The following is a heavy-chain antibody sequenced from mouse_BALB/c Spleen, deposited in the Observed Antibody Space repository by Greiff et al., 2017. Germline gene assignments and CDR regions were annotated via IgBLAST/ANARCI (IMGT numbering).Heavy chain of an antibody. J-gene: IGHJ3*01. CDR3: ARSGDYGNYGFAY. V-gene: IGHV1-7*01. CDR1: GYIFTSYW. Sequence: QVQLKESGAELAKPGASVKMSCKASGYIFTSYWMHWVKQRPGQGLEWIGYINPSTGYTEYNQKFKDKATLTADKSSSTAYMQLSSLTSEDSAVYYCARSGDYGNYGFAYWGQGTLVTVSA. CDR2: INPSTGYT. D-gene: IGHD2-1*01.